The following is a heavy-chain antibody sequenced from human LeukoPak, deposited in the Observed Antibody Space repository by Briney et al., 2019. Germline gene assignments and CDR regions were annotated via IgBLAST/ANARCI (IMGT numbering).Heavy chain of an antibody. Sequence: GGSLRLSCAASGFTFSSYSMNWVRQAPGKGLEWVSSISSSSSYIYYADSVKGRFTISRDNAKNSLYLQMNSLRAEDTAVYYCARVGDQLLFQPRYYYYMDVWGKGTTVTVSS. J-gene: IGHJ6*03. CDR1: GFTFSSYS. CDR3: ARVGDQLLFQPRYYYYMDV. D-gene: IGHD2-2*01. V-gene: IGHV3-21*01. CDR2: ISSSSSYI.